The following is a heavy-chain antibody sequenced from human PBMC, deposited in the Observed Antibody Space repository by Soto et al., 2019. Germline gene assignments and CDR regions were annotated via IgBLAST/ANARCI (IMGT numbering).Heavy chain of an antibody. CDR3: ALKHSSSWAYYYYYMAV. CDR2: ISSDGSST. V-gene: IGHV3-74*01. Sequence: EVQLVESGGGLIQPGGSLRLSCAASGFTFRSYWMHWVRQGPGKGLAWVARISSDGSSTSYADSVKGRFTISRDNAKNTLYLQMNSLRAEDTAVYYCALKHSSSWAYYYYYMAVWGKGTTVTVSS. D-gene: IGHD6-13*01. CDR1: GFTFRSYW. J-gene: IGHJ6*03.